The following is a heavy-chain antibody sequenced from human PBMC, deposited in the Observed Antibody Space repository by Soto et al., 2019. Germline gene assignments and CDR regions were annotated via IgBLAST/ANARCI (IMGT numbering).Heavy chain of an antibody. J-gene: IGHJ4*02. CDR1: GYTFSDFG. D-gene: IGHD2-15*01. Sequence: QVQLVQSVAEVKEPGASVKVSCKASGYTFSDFGISWVRQAPGQGLEWMAWISPYNGDTKYTQKLQGRVTMTTDTSKSTAYMEQRSLRSDDTAVYDCAKDYCRGYSGYGVDYWGQGTLVTVSS. CDR2: ISPYNGDT. CDR3: AKDYCRGYSGYGVDY. V-gene: IGHV1-18*01.